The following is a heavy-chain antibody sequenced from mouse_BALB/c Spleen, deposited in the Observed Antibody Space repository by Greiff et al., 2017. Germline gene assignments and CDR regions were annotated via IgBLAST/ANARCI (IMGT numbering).Heavy chain of an antibody. J-gene: IGHJ4*01. CDR3: AGGGALYDYYAMDY. CDR2: ISSGGST. D-gene: IGHD2-3*01. CDR1: GFTFSSYA. Sequence: EVQVVESGGGLVKPGGSLKLSCAASGFTFSSYAMSWVRQTPEKRREWVASISSGGSTYYPDSVKGRFTISRDNARNILYLQMSSLRSEDTAMYYCAGGGALYDYYAMDYWGQGTSVTVSS. V-gene: IGHV5-6-5*01.